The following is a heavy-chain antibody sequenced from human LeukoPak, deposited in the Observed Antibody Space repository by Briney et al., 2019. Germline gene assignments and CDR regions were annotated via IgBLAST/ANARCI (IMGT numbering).Heavy chain of an antibody. CDR3: ARLGAGPTYYDFWSGYSSFYFDY. J-gene: IGHJ4*02. Sequence: KPSETLSLTCIVSGGSTSGGNYYWGWIRRPPGKGLEWIRGISSSGNTYYNPSLKSRITISIDTSKNHFSLKLSSVTAADTAVYYCARLGAGPTYYDFWSGYSSFYFDYWGQGTLVTVSS. CDR2: ISSSGNT. V-gene: IGHV4-39*02. CDR1: GGSTSGGNYY. D-gene: IGHD3-3*01.